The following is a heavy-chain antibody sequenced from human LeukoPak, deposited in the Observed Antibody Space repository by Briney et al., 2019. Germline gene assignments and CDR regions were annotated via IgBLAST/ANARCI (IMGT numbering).Heavy chain of an antibody. CDR1: GYTFTSYD. CDR3: AREDYSLDAFDI. D-gene: IGHD2-15*01. V-gene: IGHV1-2*02. CDR2: INPNSGGT. J-gene: IGHJ3*02. Sequence: ASVKVSCKASGYTFTSYDINWVRQAPGQGLEWMGWINPNSGGTNYAQKFQGRVTMTRDTSISTAYMELSRLRSDDTAVYFCAREDYSLDAFDIWGQGTMVTVSS.